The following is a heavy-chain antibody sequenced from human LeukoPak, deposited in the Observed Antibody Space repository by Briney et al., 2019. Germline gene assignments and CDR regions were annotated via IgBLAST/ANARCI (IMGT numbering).Heavy chain of an antibody. J-gene: IGHJ6*03. D-gene: IGHD3-3*01. CDR3: ARETNFYRYMDV. V-gene: IGHV3-74*01. Sequence: GGSLRLSCAASGFTFRSYWMQWVRQAPGKGLVWVSRIYSDGRGTSYADSVKGRFTISRDNAKSTLYLHMNSLRAEDTAVYYCARETNFYRYMDVWGKGTTVTVSS. CDR1: GFTFRSYW. CDR2: IYSDGRGT.